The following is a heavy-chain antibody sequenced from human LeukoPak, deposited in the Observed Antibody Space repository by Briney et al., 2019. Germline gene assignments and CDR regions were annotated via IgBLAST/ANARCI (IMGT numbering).Heavy chain of an antibody. J-gene: IGHJ3*02. CDR2: INPSGGST. V-gene: IGHV1-46*01. D-gene: IGHD3-3*01. Sequence: GASVKVSCKASGYTFTSYYMHWVRQAPGQGLEWMGIINPSGGSTSYAQKFQGRVTMTRDTSTSTVYMELSSLRSEDTAVYYCARDRVLPRLTLEEGDAFDIWGQGTMVTVSS. CDR1: GYTFTSYY. CDR3: ARDRVLPRLTLEEGDAFDI.